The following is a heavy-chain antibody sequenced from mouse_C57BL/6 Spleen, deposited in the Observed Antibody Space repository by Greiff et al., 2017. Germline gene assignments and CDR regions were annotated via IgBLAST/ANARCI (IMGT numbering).Heavy chain of an antibody. CDR3: ARSGPYYFDY. Sequence: QVQLQQSGAELVRPGTSVKVSCKASGYAFTTYLIEWVKQRPGQGLEWIGVINPGSGGTNYNEKFKGKATLTADKSSSTAYMQLSSLTSEDSAVYFCARSGPYYFDYWGQGTTLTVSS. V-gene: IGHV1-54*01. CDR1: GYAFTTYL. J-gene: IGHJ2*01. CDR2: INPGSGGT.